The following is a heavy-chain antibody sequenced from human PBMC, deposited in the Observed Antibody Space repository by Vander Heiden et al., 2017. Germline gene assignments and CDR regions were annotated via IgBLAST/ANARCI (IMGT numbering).Heavy chain of an antibody. Sequence: SCAASGFTFSSYGMHWVRQAPGKGLEWVAVIWYEGRKKDYADSVKGRFTISKENSKNTLYMKMKSLRAEDTAVYYCARDVLMDYWGQGTMVTVYS. V-gene: IGHV3-33*01. CDR3: ARDVLMDY. J-gene: IGHJ4*02. CDR2: IWYEGRKK. CDR1: GFTFSSYG.